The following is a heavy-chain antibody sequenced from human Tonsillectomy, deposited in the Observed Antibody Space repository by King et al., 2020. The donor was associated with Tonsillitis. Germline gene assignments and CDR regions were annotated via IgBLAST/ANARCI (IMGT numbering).Heavy chain of an antibody. V-gene: IGHV3-23*04. CDR3: AKGKYSSSWWYFDY. CDR2: ISWSGGCT. D-gene: IGHD6-13*01. Sequence: VQLVESGGGLVQPGGSLRLSCAASGFTFSSYAMSWVRQAPGKGLEWVSAISWSGGCTYYSESVKGRFTISRDNSKNTLYLQMNSLRAEDTAVYYCAKGKYSSSWWYFDYWGQGTLVTVSS. CDR1: GFTFSSYA. J-gene: IGHJ4*02.